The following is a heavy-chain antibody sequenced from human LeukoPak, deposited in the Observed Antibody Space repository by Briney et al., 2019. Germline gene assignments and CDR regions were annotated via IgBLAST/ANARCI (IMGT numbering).Heavy chain of an antibody. CDR2: IYWDNDD. CDR1: GFSLNTRGVG. D-gene: IGHD4/OR15-4a*01. Sequence: ESGPTLVKPTQTLTLTCTFSGFSLNTRGVGVAWIRQPPGKALEWLALIYWDNDDRYSPSLKSRLTISKDASKNQVVLTMTDMDPVGTATYFCARTPLVITAKGFFDYWGQGTLVTVSS. J-gene: IGHJ4*02. CDR3: ARTPLVITAKGFFDY. V-gene: IGHV2-5*02.